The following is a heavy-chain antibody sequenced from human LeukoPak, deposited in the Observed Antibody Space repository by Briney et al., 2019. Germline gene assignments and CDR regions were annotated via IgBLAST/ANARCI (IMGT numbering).Heavy chain of an antibody. Sequence: GASVKVSCKASGGTFSSYAISWVRQAPGQGLEWMGRIIPILGIANYAQKFQGRVTITADKSTSTAYMELSSLRSEDTAVYYCARDHCSGGSCYSDYWGQGTLVTVSS. CDR1: GGTFSSYA. CDR3: ARDHCSGGSCYSDY. V-gene: IGHV1-69*04. J-gene: IGHJ4*02. CDR2: IIPILGIA. D-gene: IGHD2-15*01.